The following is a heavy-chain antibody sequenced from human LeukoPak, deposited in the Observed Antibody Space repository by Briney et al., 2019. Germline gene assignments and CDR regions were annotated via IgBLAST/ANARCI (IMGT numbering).Heavy chain of an antibody. V-gene: IGHV4-59*01. CDR2: IYYSGST. CDR3: ASPYGDYDGNDAFDI. J-gene: IGHJ3*02. Sequence: SETLSLTCTVSGGSISSYYWSWIRQPPGKGLEWIGYIYYSGSTNYNPSLKSRVTISVDTSKNQFSLKLSSVTATDTAVYYCASPYGDYDGNDAFDIWGQGTMVTVSS. D-gene: IGHD4-17*01. CDR1: GGSISSYY.